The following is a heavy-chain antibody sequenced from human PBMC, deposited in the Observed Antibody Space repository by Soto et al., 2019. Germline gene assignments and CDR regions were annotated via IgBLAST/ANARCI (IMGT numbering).Heavy chain of an antibody. CDR1: GYIFTSYG. CDR2: ISGFNGNT. D-gene: IGHD4-4*01. Sequence: QVQLMQSGAEVKKPGASVKVSCKASGYIFTSYGIGWVRQAPGQGLEWMGWISGFNGNTNYAQRFQDRVTLTTDTSTTTAYLELRSLISDDTAVYYCARGTTEVTSFDLWGRGTRVTVSS. V-gene: IGHV1-18*04. J-gene: IGHJ2*01. CDR3: ARGTTEVTSFDL.